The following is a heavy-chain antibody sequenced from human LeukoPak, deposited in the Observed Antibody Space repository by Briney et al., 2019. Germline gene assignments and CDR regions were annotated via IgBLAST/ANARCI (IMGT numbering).Heavy chain of an antibody. Sequence: SQTLSLTCTVSGGSISSYYWSWIRQPPGKGLEWIGYIYYSGSTNYNPSLKSRVTISIDTSKNQFSLKLTSVTAADTAVYYCAREGMYSSSSYFDYWGQGTLVTVSS. CDR3: AREGMYSSSSYFDY. CDR2: IYYSGST. J-gene: IGHJ4*02. V-gene: IGHV4-59*01. CDR1: GGSISSYY. D-gene: IGHD6-6*01.